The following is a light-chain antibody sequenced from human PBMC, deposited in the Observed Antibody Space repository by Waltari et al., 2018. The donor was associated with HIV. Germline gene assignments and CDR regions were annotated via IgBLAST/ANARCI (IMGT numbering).Light chain of an antibody. CDR2: DVT. J-gene: IGLJ2*01. CDR1: NSDIGGYHY. Sequence: QSALTQPASVSGSPGRSITISCTGTNSDIGGYHYVSWYQQHPGRAPKLLLDDVTTRPSGVSDRFSGATSGNTASLTISGLLADDEADYYCSSYASNTYVVFGGGTKLTVL. V-gene: IGLV2-14*01. CDR3: SSYASNTYVV.